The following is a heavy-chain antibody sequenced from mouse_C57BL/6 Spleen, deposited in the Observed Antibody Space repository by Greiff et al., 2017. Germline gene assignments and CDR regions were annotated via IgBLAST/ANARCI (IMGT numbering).Heavy chain of an antibody. CDR3: TIPYYYCSSYYAMDY. Sequence: EVKLVESGGGLVQPGGSMKLSCAASGFTFSDDWMDWVRQSPEKGLEWVAEIRNKANNHATYYAESVKGRFTISSDDSKSSFYLHMNSLIAEDTGMYYCTIPYYYCSSYYAMDYWGQGTSVTGSS. D-gene: IGHD1-1*01. CDR2: IRNKANNHAT. J-gene: IGHJ4*01. CDR1: GFTFSDDW. V-gene: IGHV6-6*01.